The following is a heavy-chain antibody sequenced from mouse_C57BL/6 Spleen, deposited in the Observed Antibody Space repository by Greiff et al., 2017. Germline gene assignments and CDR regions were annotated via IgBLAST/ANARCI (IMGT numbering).Heavy chain of an antibody. CDR1: GYSITSGYY. CDR2: ISYDGSN. D-gene: IGHD2-12*01. CDR3: ASYDNAMDY. V-gene: IGHV3-6*01. J-gene: IGHJ4*01. Sequence: EVQVVESGPGLVKPSQSLSLTCSVTGYSITSGYYWNWIRQFPGNKLEWMGDISYDGSNNYNPSLKNRISITRDTSKNQFFLKLNSVTTEDTATYYCASYDNAMDYWGQGTSVTVTS.